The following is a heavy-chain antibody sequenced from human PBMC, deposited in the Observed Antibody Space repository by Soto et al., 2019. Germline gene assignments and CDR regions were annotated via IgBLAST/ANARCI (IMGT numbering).Heavy chain of an antibody. V-gene: IGHV3-7*01. CDR1: GFTFSSYW. J-gene: IGHJ3*02. CDR2: IKQDGSEK. CDR3: ASLVVPAANDAFDI. D-gene: IGHD2-2*01. Sequence: PGGSLRLSCAASGFTFSSYWMSWVRQAPGKGLEWVANIKQDGSEKYYVDSVKGRFTISRDNAKNSLYLQMNSLRAEDTAVYYCASLVVPAANDAFDIWGQGTMVTVSS.